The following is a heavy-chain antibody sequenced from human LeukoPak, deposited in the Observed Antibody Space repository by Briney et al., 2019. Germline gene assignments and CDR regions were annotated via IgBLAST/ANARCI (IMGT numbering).Heavy chain of an antibody. D-gene: IGHD3/OR15-3a*01. Sequence: SETLSLTCAVYGGSFSGYYWSWIRQPPGKGLEWIGEINHSGSTNYNPSLKSRVTISVDTSKNQFSLKLSSVTAADTAVYYCARWSWTYGTLNWFDPWGQGTLVTVSS. CDR1: GGSFSGYY. CDR3: ARWSWTYGTLNWFDP. V-gene: IGHV4-34*01. CDR2: INHSGST. J-gene: IGHJ5*02.